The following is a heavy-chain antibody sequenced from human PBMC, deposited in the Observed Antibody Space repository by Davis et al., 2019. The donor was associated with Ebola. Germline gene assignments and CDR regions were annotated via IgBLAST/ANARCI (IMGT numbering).Heavy chain of an antibody. V-gene: IGHV3-30*02. CDR2: IHYDGSNK. Sequence: PGGSLRLSCAASGFTFSSYGMHWVRQAPGKGLEWVAFIHYDGSNKYYADSVKGRFTISRDNSKNTLYLQMNGLRAEDTAVHYCAKDRNPSAALDHWGQGTLVTVSS. J-gene: IGHJ4*02. D-gene: IGHD6-13*01. CDR3: AKDRNPSAALDH. CDR1: GFTFSSYG.